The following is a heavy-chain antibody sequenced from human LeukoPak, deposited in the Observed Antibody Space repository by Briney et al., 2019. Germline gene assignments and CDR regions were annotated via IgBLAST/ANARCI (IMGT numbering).Heavy chain of an antibody. Sequence: GGSLRLFCAASGFTFRDAWMTWVRQAPGKGLEWVGRNRSKTDGGTTDYAVSVQGRFTISRDDSKNTLYLQMSSLKTEDTAVYYCAKHIYGVVSIQQWGQGTLVTVSS. CDR2: NRSKTDGGTT. V-gene: IGHV3-15*01. D-gene: IGHD3-3*01. CDR1: GFTFRDAW. J-gene: IGHJ1*01. CDR3: AKHIYGVVSIQQ.